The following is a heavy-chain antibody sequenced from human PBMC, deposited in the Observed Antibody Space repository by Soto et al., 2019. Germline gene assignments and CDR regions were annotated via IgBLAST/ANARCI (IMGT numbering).Heavy chain of an antibody. CDR3: ARGVFGRLGAFDI. CDR1: GGSFSGYY. CDR2: INHSGST. V-gene: IGHV4-34*01. D-gene: IGHD3-16*01. Sequence: SETLSLTCAVYGGSFSGYYWSWIRQPPGKGLEWIGEINHSGSTNYNPSLKSRVTISVDTSKNQFSLKLSSVTAADTAVYYCARGVFGRLGAFDIWGQGTMVTVSS. J-gene: IGHJ3*02.